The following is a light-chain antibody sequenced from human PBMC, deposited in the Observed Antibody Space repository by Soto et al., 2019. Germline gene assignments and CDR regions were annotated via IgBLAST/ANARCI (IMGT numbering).Light chain of an antibody. CDR1: QSVNRK. J-gene: IGKJ1*01. V-gene: IGKV3-20*01. Sequence: EIVMTQSPATLSVSPGETATLSGRASQSVNRKVAWYQQKPGQAPRLLIYGASSRATGIPDRFSGSGSGTDFTLTISRLEPEDFAVYYCQQYGSSWTFGQGTKVDIK. CDR2: GAS. CDR3: QQYGSSWT.